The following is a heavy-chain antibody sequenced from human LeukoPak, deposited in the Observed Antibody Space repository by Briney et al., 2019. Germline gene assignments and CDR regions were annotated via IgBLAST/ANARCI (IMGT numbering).Heavy chain of an antibody. J-gene: IGHJ6*02. V-gene: IGHV3-74*03. D-gene: IGHD1-26*01. CDR2: INSGATST. Sequence: GGSLRLSCAASEFTLSAYWMYWVRQALGQGLVWVSRINSGATSTTYADFVKGRFTISRDNAKNTLYLQMNSLRAEDTAVYYCARDLRSGNFYYYYGMDVWGQGTTVTVSS. CDR3: ARDLRSGNFYYYYGMDV. CDR1: EFTLSAYW.